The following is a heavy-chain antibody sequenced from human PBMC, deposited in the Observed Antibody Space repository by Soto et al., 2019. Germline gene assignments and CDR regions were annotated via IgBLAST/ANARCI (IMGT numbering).Heavy chain of an antibody. Sequence: QVQLQESGPGLVKPSQTLSLTCTVSGGSISSGGYYWSWIRQHPGKGLEWIEYIYYSGSTYYNPSLKIRVTISVDTSKNQFSLKLSSVTAADTAVYYCASNDCSSTSCYAGGDAFDIWGQGTMVTVSS. CDR2: IYYSGST. J-gene: IGHJ3*02. CDR3: ASNDCSSTSCYAGGDAFDI. V-gene: IGHV4-31*03. D-gene: IGHD2-2*01. CDR1: GGSISSGGYY.